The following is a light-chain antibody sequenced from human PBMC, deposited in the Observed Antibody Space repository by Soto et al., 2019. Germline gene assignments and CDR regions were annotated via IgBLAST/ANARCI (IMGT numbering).Light chain of an antibody. CDR2: AAS. Sequence: DIQMTQSPSSLSASVGDRVTLTSRAGQSISSYLNWYQQKPGKAPKLLIYAASSLQSGVPSRFSGSGSGTEFTLTISSLQPDDFATYYCQQYKSYTWTFGQGTKVDIK. J-gene: IGKJ1*01. CDR3: QQYKSYTWT. CDR1: QSISSY. V-gene: IGKV1-39*01.